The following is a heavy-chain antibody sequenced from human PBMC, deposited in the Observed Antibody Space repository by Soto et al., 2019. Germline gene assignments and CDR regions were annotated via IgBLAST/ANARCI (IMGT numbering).Heavy chain of an antibody. CDR3: ARLLRYFDFDYYYYMDV. Sequence: SETLSLTCTVSGGSVSSGSYYWSWIRQPPGKGLEWIGYIYYSGSTNYNPSLKSRVTISVDTSKNQFSLKLSSVTAADTAVYYCARLLRYFDFDYYYYMDVWGKGTTVTVSS. CDR2: IYYSGST. CDR1: GGSVSSGSYY. V-gene: IGHV4-61*01. D-gene: IGHD3-9*01. J-gene: IGHJ6*03.